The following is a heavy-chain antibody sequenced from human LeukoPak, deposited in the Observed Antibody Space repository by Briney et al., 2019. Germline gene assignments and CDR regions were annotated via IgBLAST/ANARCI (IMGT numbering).Heavy chain of an antibody. D-gene: IGHD3-10*01. CDR2: ISTSGSTI. CDR3: ARGGRGYYLDY. J-gene: IGHJ4*02. V-gene: IGHV3-48*01. CDR1: VFTFSSYS. Sequence: HTGGSLRLSCAASVFTFSSYSMNWVRQAPGKGLEWVSYISTSGSTIYYADSVKGRFTISRDNAKNSLYLQMNSLRAEDTAVYYCARGGRGYYLDYWGQGTLVTVSS.